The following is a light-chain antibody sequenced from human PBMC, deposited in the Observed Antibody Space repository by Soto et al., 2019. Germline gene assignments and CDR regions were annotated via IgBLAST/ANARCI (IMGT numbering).Light chain of an antibody. J-gene: IGKJ4*01. CDR1: QSVSSF. V-gene: IGKV3-11*01. CDR3: QQRSNWPPT. Sequence: EIVLTQSPSTLSWSPGDRATLSCRASQSVSSFLAWYQQKHGQAPRLLIYDASNRATGIPARFGGSGYGTDFTLTISSLETEDFAVYYCQQRSNWPPTFGGGTKVDIK. CDR2: DAS.